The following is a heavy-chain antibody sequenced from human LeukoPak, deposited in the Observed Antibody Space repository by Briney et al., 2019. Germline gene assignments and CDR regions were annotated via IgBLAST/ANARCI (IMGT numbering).Heavy chain of an antibody. CDR2: IKPDGSGE. Sequence: GGSLRLSCAASGFIFSTYWMSWVRQAPGKGLEWVANIKPDGSGEYYVDSVKGRFTISRDNAKNSLSLQMNSLRAEDTALYYCARVEISGSYYLWDYWGQGTLVTVSS. D-gene: IGHD3-10*01. V-gene: IGHV3-7*01. CDR3: ARVEISGSYYLWDY. J-gene: IGHJ4*02. CDR1: GFIFSTYW.